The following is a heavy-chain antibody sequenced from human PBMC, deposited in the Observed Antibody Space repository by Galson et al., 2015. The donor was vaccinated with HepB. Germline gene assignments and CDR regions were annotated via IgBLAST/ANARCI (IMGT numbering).Heavy chain of an antibody. Sequence: SVKVSCKASGGTFSSYAISWVRQAPGQGLEWIGWISAHNGNTNYAQNFQGRVTLTTDTLTSTAYMELRSLRSDDTAVYYCAKVDPWLHGPDYWGQGTLVTVSS. V-gene: IGHV1-18*01. CDR3: AKVDPWLHGPDY. CDR2: ISAHNGNT. J-gene: IGHJ4*02. CDR1: GGTFSSYA. D-gene: IGHD6-19*01.